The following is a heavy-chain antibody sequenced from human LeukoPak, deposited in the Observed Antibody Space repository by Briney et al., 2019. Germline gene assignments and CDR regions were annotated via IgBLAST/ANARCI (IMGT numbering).Heavy chain of an antibody. CDR3: AREPPYYGSGSSVYYYYGMDV. CDR2: IYTSGST. CDR1: GGSLSSYY. V-gene: IGHV4-4*07. D-gene: IGHD3-10*01. J-gene: IGHJ6*02. Sequence: SETLSLTCTVSGGSLSSYYWSWLRQPAGKELEWIGRIYTSGSTNYNPSLTSRVTMSVDTSKNQFSLKLSSVTAADTAVYYCAREPPYYGSGSSVYYYYGMDVWGQGTTVTVSS.